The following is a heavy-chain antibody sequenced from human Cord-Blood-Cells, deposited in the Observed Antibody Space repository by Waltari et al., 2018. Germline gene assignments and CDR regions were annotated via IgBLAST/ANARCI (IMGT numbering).Heavy chain of an antibody. Sequence: QVQLQQWGAGLLKPSETLSLTCAVYGGSFSGYYWSWIRQPPGKGLEWIGEINHSGSTNYNPSLKSRVTISVDTSKNQFSLKLSSVTAADTAVYYCARDGYNWNAFDIWGQGTMVTVSS. CDR3: ARDGYNWNAFDI. D-gene: IGHD1-20*01. CDR1: GGSFSGYY. CDR2: INHSGST. V-gene: IGHV4-34*01. J-gene: IGHJ3*02.